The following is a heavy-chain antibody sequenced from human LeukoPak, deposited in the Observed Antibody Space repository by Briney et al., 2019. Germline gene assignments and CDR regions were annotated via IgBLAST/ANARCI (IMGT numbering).Heavy chain of an antibody. V-gene: IGHV1-2*02. J-gene: IGHJ4*02. Sequence: ASVKVSCKASGYTFTGYYMHRVRQAPGQGLEWMGWINPNSGGTNYAQKFQGRVTMTRDTSISTAYMELSRLRSDDTAVYYCARGRYYYVGPFDYWGQGTLVTVSS. CDR1: GYTFTGYY. CDR2: INPNSGGT. D-gene: IGHD3-16*01. CDR3: ARGRYYYVGPFDY.